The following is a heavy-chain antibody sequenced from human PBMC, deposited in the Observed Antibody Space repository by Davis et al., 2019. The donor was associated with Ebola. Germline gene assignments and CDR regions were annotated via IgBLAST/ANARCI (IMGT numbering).Heavy chain of an antibody. V-gene: IGHV3-7*03. D-gene: IGHD2/OR15-2a*01. CDR1: GFTFSNYW. CDR3: ARRILLDSRGGMDV. Sequence: GSLRLSCAASGFTFSNYWMDWVRQAPGKGLEWVANIKEDGTEKYYVDSVKGRFTISRDNAKNSLYLETNSLRAEDTAVYYCARRILLDSRGGMDVWGQGTTVTVSS. J-gene: IGHJ6*02. CDR2: IKEDGTEK.